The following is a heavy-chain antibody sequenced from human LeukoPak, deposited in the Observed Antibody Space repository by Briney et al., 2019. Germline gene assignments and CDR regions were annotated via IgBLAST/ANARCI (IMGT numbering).Heavy chain of an antibody. J-gene: IGHJ4*02. CDR3: ARLRGYSYGSRGS. CDR1: GGSFSGYY. V-gene: IGHV4-34*01. D-gene: IGHD5-18*01. Sequence: SETLSLTCAVYGGSFSGYYWSWIRQPPGKGLEWIGEINHSGSTNYNPSLKSRVTISVDTSKNQFSLKLSSVTAADTAVYYCARLRGYSYGSRGSWGQGTLVTVSS. CDR2: INHSGST.